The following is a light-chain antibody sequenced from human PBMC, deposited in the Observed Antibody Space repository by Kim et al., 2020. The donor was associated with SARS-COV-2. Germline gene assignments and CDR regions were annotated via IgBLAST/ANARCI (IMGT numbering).Light chain of an antibody. Sequence: LSPGESATLSCRASQSVSTYLAWDQQRPGQAPRVLIYAASNRATGIPARFSGSGSGTDFTLTISSLQPEDFAVYYCQQRSSWPLTCGGGTKVDIK. CDR3: QQRSSWPLT. CDR2: AAS. V-gene: IGKV3-11*01. J-gene: IGKJ4*01. CDR1: QSVSTY.